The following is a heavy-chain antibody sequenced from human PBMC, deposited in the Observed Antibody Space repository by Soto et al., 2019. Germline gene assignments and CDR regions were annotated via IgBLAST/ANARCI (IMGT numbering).Heavy chain of an antibody. CDR2: ISAYNGNT. V-gene: IGHV1-18*01. CDR3: ARTVGLNWNDLFDY. D-gene: IGHD1-1*01. CDR1: GYTFTSYG. Sequence: GASVKVSCKASGYTFTSYGISWVRQAPGQGLEWMGWISAYNGNTNYAQKLQGRVTMTTDTSTSTAYMELRSLRSDDTAVYYCARTVGLNWNDLFDYWGQGTLVTVSS. J-gene: IGHJ4*02.